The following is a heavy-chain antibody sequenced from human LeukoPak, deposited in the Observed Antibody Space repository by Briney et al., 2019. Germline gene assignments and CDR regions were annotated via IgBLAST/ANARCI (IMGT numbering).Heavy chain of an antibody. J-gene: IGHJ3*02. D-gene: IGHD2-15*01. V-gene: IGHV4-59*12. CDR2: IYYSGST. Sequence: SETLSLTCTVSGGSISSYYWSWIRQPPGKGLEWIGYIYYSGSTNYNPSLKSRVTISVDTSKNQFSLKLSSVTAADTAVYYCARAALGYCSGGSCPHAFDIWGQGTMVTVSS. CDR3: ARAALGYCSGGSCPHAFDI. CDR1: GGSISSYY.